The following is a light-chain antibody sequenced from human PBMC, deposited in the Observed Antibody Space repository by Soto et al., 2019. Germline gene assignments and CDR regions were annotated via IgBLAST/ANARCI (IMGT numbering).Light chain of an antibody. CDR1: QSVRSN. Sequence: EIVMTQSPATLSVSPGERATLSCRASQSVRSNLAWYQQKPGQAPRPLIYGASTRATGNPARFSGSGSGTDFTLTISSLQSEDLAVYYCQQYHISPPDTFGQGTKVEIK. CDR2: GAS. V-gene: IGKV3-15*01. J-gene: IGKJ2*01. CDR3: QQYHISPPDT.